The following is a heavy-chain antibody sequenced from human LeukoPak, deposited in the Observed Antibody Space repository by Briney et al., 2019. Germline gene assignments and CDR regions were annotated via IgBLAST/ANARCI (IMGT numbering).Heavy chain of an antibody. J-gene: IGHJ4*02. CDR2: IYSGGST. CDR1: GFTFSSYG. D-gene: IGHD3-10*01. CDR3: AKDRITMVRGPGGY. V-gene: IGHV3-NL1*01. Sequence: GGSLRLSCAASGFTFSSYGMHWVRQAPGKGLEWVSVIYSGGSTYYADSVKGRFTISRDDSKNTVYLQLNSLRGEDTAVYYCAKDRITMVRGPGGYWGQGTLVTVSS.